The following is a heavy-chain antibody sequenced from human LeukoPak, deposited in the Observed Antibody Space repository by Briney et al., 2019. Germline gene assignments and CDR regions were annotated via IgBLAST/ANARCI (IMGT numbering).Heavy chain of an antibody. Sequence: PSETLSLTCAVYGGSFSGYYWSWIRQPPGKGLEWIGEINHSGSTNYNPSLKSRVTISVDTSKNQFSLTLSSVTAADTAVYYCARGLIVVAATSLFDPWGQGTLVTVSS. CDR1: GGSFSGYY. CDR3: ARGLIVVAATSLFDP. D-gene: IGHD2-15*01. J-gene: IGHJ5*02. CDR2: INHSGST. V-gene: IGHV4-34*01.